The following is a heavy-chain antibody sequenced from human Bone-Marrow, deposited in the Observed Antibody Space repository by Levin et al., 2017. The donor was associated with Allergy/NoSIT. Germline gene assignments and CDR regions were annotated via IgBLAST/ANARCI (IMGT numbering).Heavy chain of an antibody. J-gene: IGHJ5*02. CDR1: GSSISSFY. Sequence: GSLRLSCTVSGSSISSFYWTWIRQPAGKGLEWIGRIRSSGSTNYNPSLKSRVTMSVDTSKDQFSLTLNSVTAADTAVYYCASVRGSHEGPWFDPWGQGTLVTVSS. D-gene: IGHD1-26*01. CDR2: IRSSGST. V-gene: IGHV4-4*07. CDR3: ASVRGSHEGPWFDP.